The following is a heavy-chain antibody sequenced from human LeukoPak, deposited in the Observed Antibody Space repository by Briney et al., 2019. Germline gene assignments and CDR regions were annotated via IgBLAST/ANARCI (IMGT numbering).Heavy chain of an antibody. CDR2: IYYSGST. J-gene: IGHJ6*03. CDR3: ARRRGGDYGMYYYYMDV. CDR1: GGSISSYY. D-gene: IGHD4-17*01. Sequence: SETLSLTCTVSGGSISSYYWSWIRQPPGKGLEWIGYIYYSGSTNYNPSLKSRVTISVDTSKNQFSLKLSSVTAADTAVYYCARRRGGDYGMYYYYMDVWGKGTTVTVSS. V-gene: IGHV4-59*01.